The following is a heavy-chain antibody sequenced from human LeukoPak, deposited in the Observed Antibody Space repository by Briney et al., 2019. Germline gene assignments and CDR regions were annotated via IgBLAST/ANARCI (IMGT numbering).Heavy chain of an antibody. J-gene: IGHJ6*03. CDR1: GGTFSSYA. CDR2: IIPIFGTA. D-gene: IGHD4-11*01. Sequence: ASVKVSRKASGGTFSSYAMSWVRQAPGQGLEWMGGIIPIFGTANYAQKFQGRVTITTDESTSTAYMELSSLRSEDTAVYYCAVRGSGNYDLSRYYYYYMDVWGKGTTVTVSS. V-gene: IGHV1-69*05. CDR3: AVRGSGNYDLSRYYYYYMDV.